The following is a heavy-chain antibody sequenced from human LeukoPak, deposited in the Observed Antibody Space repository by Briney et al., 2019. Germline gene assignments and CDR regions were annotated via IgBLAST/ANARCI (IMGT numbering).Heavy chain of an antibody. CDR3: TRAFGELDDAFDI. CDR2: IRSKAYGGTT. D-gene: IGHD3-10*01. CDR1: GFTFGDYA. J-gene: IGHJ3*02. Sequence: PGRSLRLSCTASGFTFGDYAMSWVLQAPGKGLGWVGFIRSKAYGGTTEYAASVKGRFTISRDDSKSIAYLQMNSLKIEDTAVYYCTRAFGELDDAFDIWGQGTMVTVSS. V-gene: IGHV3-49*04.